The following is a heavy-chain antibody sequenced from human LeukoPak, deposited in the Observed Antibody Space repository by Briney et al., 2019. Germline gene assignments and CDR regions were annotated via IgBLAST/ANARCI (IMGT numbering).Heavy chain of an antibody. J-gene: IGHJ4*02. CDR1: GYTFTGYH. CDR3: ARDYCSSTSCLFDC. CDR2: INPNSGDT. D-gene: IGHD2-2*01. Sequence: GASVKVSCKAAGYTFTGYHMHWVRQAPGQGLGWMGRINPNSGDTNYAQKFQGRVTMTRDTSISTAYMELSRLRSDDTAVYYCARDYCSSTSCLFDCWGQGTLVTVSS. V-gene: IGHV1-2*06.